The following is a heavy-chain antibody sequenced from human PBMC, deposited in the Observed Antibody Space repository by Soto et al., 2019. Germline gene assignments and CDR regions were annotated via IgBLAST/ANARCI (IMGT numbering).Heavy chain of an antibody. V-gene: IGHV3-64*01. CDR2: ISSNGRST. D-gene: IGHD2-8*01. CDR3: ARDRCTNGVCYAPSDY. J-gene: IGHJ4*02. CDR1: GFTFSTYA. Sequence: PGGSLRLSCATSGFTFSTYAMHWDRQAPGKGLEYVSAISSNGRSTYYANSVKGRFTISRDNSKNTLYLQMDSLRAEDMAVYYCARDRCTNGVCYAPSDYWGQGTLVTVSS.